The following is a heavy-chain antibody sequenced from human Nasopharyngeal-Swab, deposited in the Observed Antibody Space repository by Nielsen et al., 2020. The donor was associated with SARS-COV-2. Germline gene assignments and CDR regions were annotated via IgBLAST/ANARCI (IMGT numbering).Heavy chain of an antibody. V-gene: IGHV3-53*01. CDR1: GFSVSSNY. D-gene: IGHD1-26*01. CDR2: IYSGGRT. Sequence: GESLKISCATPGFSVSSNYMSWVRQAPGKGLEWVSVIYSGGRTYYADSVKGRFTISRDSSKSTLFLQMNSLRFEDTALYYCAKVRGTSRGSYCVDFWGQGTLVTVSS. CDR3: AKVRGTSRGSYCVDF. J-gene: IGHJ4*02.